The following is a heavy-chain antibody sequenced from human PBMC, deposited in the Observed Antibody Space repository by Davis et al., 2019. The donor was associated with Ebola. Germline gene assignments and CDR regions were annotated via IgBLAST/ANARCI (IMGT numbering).Heavy chain of an antibody. CDR2: VSYSGST. V-gene: IGHV4-39*07. CDR3: ARGDSYYDPSGYYAGPEAPDH. CDR1: GDSISNNAYY. Sequence: SETLSLTCTISGDSISNNAYYWGWIRQPPGRGLEWIGTVSYSGSTYYRPSLKSRVSVSLDTSKNQFSLKLSSVTAADTAVFYCARGDSYYDPSGYYAGPEAPDHWGQGTLVSVSS. J-gene: IGHJ4*02. D-gene: IGHD3-22*01.